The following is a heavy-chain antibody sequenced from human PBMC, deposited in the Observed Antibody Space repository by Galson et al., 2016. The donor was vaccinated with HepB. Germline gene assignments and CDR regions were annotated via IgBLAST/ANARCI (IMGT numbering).Heavy chain of an antibody. CDR2: FHVDGTTT. V-gene: IGHV3-74*01. D-gene: IGHD5-18*01. J-gene: IGHJ4*02. CDR3: TRYSWGSIDY. CDR1: GFAFSAFG. Sequence: SLRLSCAASGFAFSAFGMHWVRQAPGKGLVEVSQFHVDGTTTIYADSVKGRFTISRDSAKNMLYLQMNSLTAEDTVGYYCTRYSWGSIDYWGQGILVTVSA.